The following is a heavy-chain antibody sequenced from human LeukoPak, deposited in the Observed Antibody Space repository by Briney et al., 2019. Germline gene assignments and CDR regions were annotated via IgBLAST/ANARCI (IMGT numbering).Heavy chain of an antibody. CDR2: ISNDGSNK. Sequence: PGRSLRLSCAASGLTFSSYGMHWVRQAPGKGLEWVAGISNDGSNKYYGDSVKGRLTISRDNSKNTLYLQMNSLRAEDTAVFYCRSYYYDSSGSYFDYWGQGTLVTVSS. D-gene: IGHD3-22*01. CDR1: GLTFSSYG. J-gene: IGHJ4*02. V-gene: IGHV3-30*03. CDR3: RSYYYDSSGSYFDY.